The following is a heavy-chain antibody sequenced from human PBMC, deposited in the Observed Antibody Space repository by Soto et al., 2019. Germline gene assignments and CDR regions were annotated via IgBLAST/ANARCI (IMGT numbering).Heavy chain of an antibody. V-gene: IGHV3-43*01. CDR1: GFIFDDYT. D-gene: IGHD2-2*01. J-gene: IGHJ6*02. Sequence: PGGSLRLSCAASGFIFDDYTMHWVRQVPGKGLEWVSLISWDGVSTYYADSVKGRFTISRDNNKSSLYLQMNSLRTEDTALYYCAKDQSRRGFCTGTTCPYHYYGLDVWGQGTTVTVSS. CDR2: ISWDGVST. CDR3: AKDQSRRGFCTGTTCPYHYYGLDV.